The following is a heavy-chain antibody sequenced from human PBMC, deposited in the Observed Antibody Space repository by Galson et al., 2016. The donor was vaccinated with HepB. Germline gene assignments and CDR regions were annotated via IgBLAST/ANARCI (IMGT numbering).Heavy chain of an antibody. J-gene: IGHJ4*02. Sequence: SETLSLTCSVSGGSISSSSYYWGWIRQPPGKGLEWIGSIYYNGRTYYSPSLKSPVTISVDTSKNQFSLKLSSVTATDAAVYYCALSCYDSSGLFYFDDWGQGTLVTVSS. V-gene: IGHV4-39*01. CDR1: GGSISSSSYY. CDR3: ALSCYDSSGLFYFDD. CDR2: IYYNGRT. D-gene: IGHD3-22*01.